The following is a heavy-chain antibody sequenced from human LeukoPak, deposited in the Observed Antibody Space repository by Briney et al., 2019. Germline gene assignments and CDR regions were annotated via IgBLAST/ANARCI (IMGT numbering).Heavy chain of an antibody. D-gene: IGHD4-17*01. CDR1: GFTFNSYA. V-gene: IGHV3-23*01. Sequence: GGSLILSFAGSGFTFNSYAMSWVRPAPGKGLEWVSAISGSGGSTYYADSVKGRFTISRDNSKNTLYLQMNSLRAEDTAVYYCAKSTVTTGDYWGQGTLVTVSS. CDR3: AKSTVTTGDY. J-gene: IGHJ4*02. CDR2: ISGSGGST.